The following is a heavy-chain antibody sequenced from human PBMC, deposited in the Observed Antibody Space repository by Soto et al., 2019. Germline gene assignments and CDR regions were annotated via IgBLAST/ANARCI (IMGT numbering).Heavy chain of an antibody. CDR1: GYKFTSSW. CDR2: IFPSDSDT. V-gene: IGHV5-51*01. Sequence: PGESLKISCXTSGYKFTSSWIAWVRQKPGKGLEWMGIIFPSDSDTRYSPSFQGQVTISADRSTSTVLLQWASLKASDTAVYFCARKDKSGYFNWFDPWGQGTLVTVSS. J-gene: IGHJ5*02. D-gene: IGHD3-22*01. CDR3: ARKDKSGYFNWFDP.